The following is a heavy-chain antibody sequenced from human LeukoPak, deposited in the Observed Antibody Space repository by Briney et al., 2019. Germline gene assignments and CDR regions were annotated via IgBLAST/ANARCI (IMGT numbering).Heavy chain of an antibody. Sequence: GGSLRLSCAASGLTFSSYWMTWVRQAPGKGLEWVANINQDESEKYYVDSVKGRFTISRDNAENSLYLQMNSLRAADTAVYYCTIRTHVYSYGLDSWGQGTLVTVSS. CDR2: INQDESEK. CDR3: TIRTHVYSYGLDS. D-gene: IGHD5-18*01. V-gene: IGHV3-7*01. CDR1: GLTFSSYW. J-gene: IGHJ4*02.